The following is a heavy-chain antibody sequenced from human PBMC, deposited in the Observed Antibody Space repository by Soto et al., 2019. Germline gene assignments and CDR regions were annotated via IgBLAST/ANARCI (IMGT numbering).Heavy chain of an antibody. D-gene: IGHD3-16*01. Sequence: GGSLRLSCAVSGFRFSSSWMSWIRQAPGRGLEWVAHINQGGSQKYYVDSAKGRFTISRDNAKTSLYLQMNNLRAEDTATYYCASWADAADEDYFHHWGQGTLVTVSS. V-gene: IGHV3-7*03. CDR3: ASWADAADEDYFHH. CDR2: INQGGSQK. J-gene: IGHJ1*01. CDR1: GFRFSSSW.